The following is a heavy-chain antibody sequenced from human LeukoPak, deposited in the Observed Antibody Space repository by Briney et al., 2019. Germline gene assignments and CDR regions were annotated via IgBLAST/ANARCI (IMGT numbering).Heavy chain of an antibody. CDR2: IKQDGSEK. Sequence: PGGSLRLSCAASGSTFSSYWMSWVRQAPGKGLEWVANIKQDGSEKYQVDSVKGRFTISRDNAKNSLYLQMNSLRAEDTAVYYCARDASGYALYFDYWGQGTLVTVSS. V-gene: IGHV3-7*01. J-gene: IGHJ4*02. CDR3: ARDASGYALYFDY. CDR1: GSTFSSYW. D-gene: IGHD5-12*01.